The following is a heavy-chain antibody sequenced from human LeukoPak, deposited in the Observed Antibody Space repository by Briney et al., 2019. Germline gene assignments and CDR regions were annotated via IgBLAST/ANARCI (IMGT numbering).Heavy chain of an antibody. CDR2: INHSGST. J-gene: IGHJ4*02. D-gene: IGHD3-10*01. V-gene: IGHV4-34*01. CDR3: ARRRVRGVINY. Sequence: SETLSLTCAVYGGSFSGYYWSWIRQPPGKGLEWIGEINHSGSTNYNPSLKSRVTISVDTSKNQFPLKLSSVTAADTAVYYCARRRVRGVINYWGQGTLVTVSS. CDR1: GGSFSGYY.